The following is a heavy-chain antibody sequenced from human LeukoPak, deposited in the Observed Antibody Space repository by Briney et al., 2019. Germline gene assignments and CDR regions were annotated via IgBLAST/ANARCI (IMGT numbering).Heavy chain of an antibody. CDR1: GFTFSSYS. CDR2: ISSSSSYI. V-gene: IGHV3-21*01. D-gene: IGHD6-19*01. Sequence: GGSLRLSCAASGFTFSSYSMNWVRQAPGKGLEWVSCISSSSSYIYYADSVKGRFTISRDNAKNSLYLQMNSLRAEDTAVYYCARDGDSSGWYGVSSYFDYWGQGTLATVSS. CDR3: ARDGDSSGWYGVSSYFDY. J-gene: IGHJ4*02.